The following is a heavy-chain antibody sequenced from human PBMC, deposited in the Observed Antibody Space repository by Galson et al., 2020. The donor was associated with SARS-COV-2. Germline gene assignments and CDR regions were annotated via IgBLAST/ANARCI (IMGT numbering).Heavy chain of an antibody. J-gene: IGHJ3*02. CDR3: ARYPAIAIRNDAFDI. D-gene: IGHD2-21*01. CDR1: GFTFSSYA. CDR2: ISYDGSNK. Sequence: GESLKISCAASGFTFSSYAMHWVRQAPGKGLEWVAVISYDGSNKYYADSVKGRFTISRDNSKNTLYLQMNSLRAEDTAVYYCARYPAIAIRNDAFDIWGQGTMVTVSS. V-gene: IGHV3-30*01.